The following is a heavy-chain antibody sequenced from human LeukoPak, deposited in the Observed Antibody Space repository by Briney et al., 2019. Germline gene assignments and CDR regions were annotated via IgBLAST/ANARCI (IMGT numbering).Heavy chain of an antibody. CDR2: IIPIFGTA. J-gene: IGHJ4*02. CDR1: GGTFSSYA. Sequence: SVKVSCKASGGTFSSYAISWVRQAPGQGLEWMGGIIPIFGTANYAQKFQGRVTITADESTSTAYMELSSLRSEDTAVYYCARGPIYYDSSGYYLSPQYYFDYWGQGTLVTVSS. V-gene: IGHV1-69*01. D-gene: IGHD3-22*01. CDR3: ARGPIYYDSSGYYLSPQYYFDY.